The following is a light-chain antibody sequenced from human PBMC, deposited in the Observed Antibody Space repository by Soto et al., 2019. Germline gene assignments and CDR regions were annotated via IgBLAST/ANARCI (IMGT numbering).Light chain of an antibody. Sequence: QSALTQPASVSGSPGQSITFSCTGTSSDLGTYDYVSWHQQHPGKAPKLIIYDVNNRPSGVSSRFSGSKSGNTASLTISGLQTEDDADYYCCAFSTSGTPVFGTGTKVTV. CDR3: CAFSTSGTPV. CDR2: DVN. V-gene: IGLV2-14*01. J-gene: IGLJ1*01. CDR1: SSDLGTYDY.